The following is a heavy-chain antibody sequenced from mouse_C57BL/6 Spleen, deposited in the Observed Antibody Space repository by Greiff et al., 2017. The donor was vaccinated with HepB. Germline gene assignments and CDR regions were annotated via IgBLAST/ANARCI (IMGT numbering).Heavy chain of an antibody. D-gene: IGHD1-1*01. Sequence: QVQLQQSGPELVKPGASVKLSCKASGYTFTSYDINWVKQRPGQGLEWIGWIYPRDGSTKYNEKFKGKATLTVDTSSSTAYMELHSLTSEDSAVYFCARPLYYYGSSHWYFDVWGTGTTVTVSS. CDR2: IYPRDGST. CDR1: GYTFTSYD. V-gene: IGHV1-85*01. J-gene: IGHJ1*03. CDR3: ARPLYYYGSSHWYFDV.